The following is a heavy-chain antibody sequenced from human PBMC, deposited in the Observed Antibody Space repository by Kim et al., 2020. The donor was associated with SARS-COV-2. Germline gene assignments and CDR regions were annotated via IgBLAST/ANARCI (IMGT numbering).Heavy chain of an antibody. CDR1: GFTFDDYA. Sequence: GGSLRLSCAASGFTFDDYAMHWVRQAPGKGLEWVSLISGDGGSTYYADSVKGRFTISRDNSKNSLYLQMNSLRTEDTALYYCAKDLMRWGVGATGPVDYWGQGTLVTVSS. D-gene: IGHD1-26*01. CDR3: AKDLMRWGVGATGPVDY. CDR2: ISGDGGST. V-gene: IGHV3-43*02. J-gene: IGHJ4*02.